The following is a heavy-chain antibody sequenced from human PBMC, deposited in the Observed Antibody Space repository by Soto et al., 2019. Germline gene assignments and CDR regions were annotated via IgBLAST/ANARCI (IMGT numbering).Heavy chain of an antibody. CDR3: AVMEGGYSGYDSVLYYYYGMDV. V-gene: IGHV4-39*01. J-gene: IGHJ6*02. D-gene: IGHD5-12*01. CDR1: GGSISSSSYY. CDR2: IYYSGST. Sequence: SSETLSLTCTVSGGSISSSSYYWGWIRQPPGKGLEWIGSIYYSGSTYYNPSLKSRVTISVDTSKNQFSLKLSSVTAADTAVYYCAVMEGGYSGYDSVLYYYYGMDVWGQGTTVTVSS.